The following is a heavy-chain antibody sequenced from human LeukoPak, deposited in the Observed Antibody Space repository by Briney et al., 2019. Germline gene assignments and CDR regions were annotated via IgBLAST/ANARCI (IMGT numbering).Heavy chain of an antibody. D-gene: IGHD2-2*01. V-gene: IGHV4-39*07. J-gene: IGHJ4*02. CDR3: ARERGVVPAAMDDY. Sequence: PSETLSLTCTVSGGSISSSSYYWGWIRQPPGKGLEWIGSIYYSGSTYYNPSLKSRDTISVDTSKNQFSLKLSSVTAADTAVYYCARERGVVPAAMDDYWGQGTLVTVSS. CDR1: GGSISSSSYY. CDR2: IYYSGST.